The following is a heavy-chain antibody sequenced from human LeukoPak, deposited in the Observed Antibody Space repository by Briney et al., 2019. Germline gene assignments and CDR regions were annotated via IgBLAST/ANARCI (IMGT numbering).Heavy chain of an antibody. D-gene: IGHD3-22*01. CDR1: GDSVSSGSYY. CDR2: IYYSGST. V-gene: IGHV4-61*01. CDR3: ARGGYYDSSGYLSYYFDY. Sequence: SETLALTCTVSGDSVSSGSYYWRWLRPPPGQELEGIGYIYYSGSTNYNPSLKSRVTISVDTSKSQFSLKLSSVTAADTAVYYCARGGYYDSSGYLSYYFDYWGQGTLVTVSS. J-gene: IGHJ4*02.